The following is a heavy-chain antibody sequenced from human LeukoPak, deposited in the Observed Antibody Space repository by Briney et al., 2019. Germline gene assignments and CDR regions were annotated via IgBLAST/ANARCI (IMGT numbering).Heavy chain of an antibody. CDR3: ARQGACGGDCYYNWFDP. J-gene: IGHJ5*02. Sequence: PGESLKISCKGSGYSFTSYWIGWVRQMPGKGLEWMGNIYPGDSDTRYSPSFQGQVTISADKSISTAYLQWSSLKASDTAMYYCARQGACGGDCYYNWFDPWGQGTLVTVSS. CDR2: IYPGDSDT. D-gene: IGHD2-21*02. V-gene: IGHV5-51*01. CDR1: GYSFTSYW.